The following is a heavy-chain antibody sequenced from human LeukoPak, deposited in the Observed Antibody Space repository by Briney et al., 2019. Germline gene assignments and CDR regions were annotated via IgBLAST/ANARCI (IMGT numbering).Heavy chain of an antibody. D-gene: IGHD3-10*01. CDR3: ARQSYGSGSYVDWFDP. Sequence: PSETLSLTCTVSGGSISSYYWSWIRQPAGKGLEWIGRIYTSGSTNYNPSLKSRVTMSVDRSKNQFSLKLSSVTAADTAVYYCARQSYGSGSYVDWFDPWGQGTLVTVSS. J-gene: IGHJ5*02. CDR2: IYTSGST. V-gene: IGHV4-4*07. CDR1: GGSISSYY.